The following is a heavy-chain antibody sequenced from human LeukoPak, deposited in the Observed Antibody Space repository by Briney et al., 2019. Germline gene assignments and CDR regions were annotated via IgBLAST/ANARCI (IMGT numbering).Heavy chain of an antibody. CDR2: IYYSGNP. V-gene: IGHV4-39*01. CDR3: ASQSGFFDS. D-gene: IGHD6-25*01. J-gene: IGHJ4*02. CDR1: GVSISGNSHY. Sequence: SETLSLTCTVSGVSISGNSHYWGWVRQPPGKGLEWIGSIYYSGNPLYNWTLKSRVTVSVDTSKNQFSLKMDSMTAADTAVYFCASQSGFFDSWGQGVPVTVSS.